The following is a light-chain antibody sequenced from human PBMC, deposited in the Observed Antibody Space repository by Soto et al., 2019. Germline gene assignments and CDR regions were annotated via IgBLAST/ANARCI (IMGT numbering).Light chain of an antibody. CDR3: AAWDDSVNGYV. J-gene: IGLJ1*01. CDR2: SND. CDR1: SSNIGSNT. Sequence: QSVLTQPPSASGTPGQRVTISCSGSSSNIGSNTVNWYQQLPGTAPRLLIYSNDQRPSGVPDRFSGSKSGTSASLAISGLQSEDEADYYCAAWDDSVNGYVFGTGTKGTGL. V-gene: IGLV1-44*01.